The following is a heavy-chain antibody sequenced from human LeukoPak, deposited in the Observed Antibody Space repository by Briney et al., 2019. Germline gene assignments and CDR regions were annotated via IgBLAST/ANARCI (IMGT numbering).Heavy chain of an antibody. CDR3: ARGGHIVVVTAILPNYYFDY. J-gene: IGHJ4*02. CDR2: IIPIFGTA. V-gene: IGHV1-69*05. CDR1: GGTFSSYA. Sequence: SVKVSCKACGGTFSSYAISWVRQAPGQGLEWMGGIIPIFGTANYAQKFQGRVTITTDESTSTAYMELSSLRSEDTAVYYCARGGHIVVVTAILPNYYFDYWGQGTLVTVSS. D-gene: IGHD2-21*02.